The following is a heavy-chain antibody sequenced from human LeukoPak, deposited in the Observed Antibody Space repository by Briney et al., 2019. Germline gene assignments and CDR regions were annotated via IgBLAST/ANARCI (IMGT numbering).Heavy chain of an antibody. Sequence: SETLSLTCTVSGYSISSGYYWGWIRQPPGKGLEWIGSIYHSGSTYYNPSLKSRVTISVDTSKNQFSLKLSSVTAADTAVYYCARVGEYDYVWGSYRYTETGSLGYFDYWGQGTLVTVSS. V-gene: IGHV4-38-2*02. CDR2: IYHSGST. D-gene: IGHD3-16*02. J-gene: IGHJ4*02. CDR1: GYSISSGYY. CDR3: ARVGEYDYVWGSYRYTETGSLGYFDY.